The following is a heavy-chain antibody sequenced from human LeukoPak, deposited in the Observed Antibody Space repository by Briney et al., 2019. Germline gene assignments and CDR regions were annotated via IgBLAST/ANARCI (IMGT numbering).Heavy chain of an antibody. CDR3: ARDFSSGSYYGDYYFDC. J-gene: IGHJ4*02. Sequence: TGGSLRLSCAASGFTFSSYTMNWVRQAPGKGLEWVSSITNSSSSMYYADSVKGRFTISRDNAKNSLYLQMNSLRAEDTAVYYCARDFSSGSYYGDYYFDCWGQGTLVTVSS. CDR2: ITNSSSSM. CDR1: GFTFSSYT. D-gene: IGHD1-26*01. V-gene: IGHV3-21*01.